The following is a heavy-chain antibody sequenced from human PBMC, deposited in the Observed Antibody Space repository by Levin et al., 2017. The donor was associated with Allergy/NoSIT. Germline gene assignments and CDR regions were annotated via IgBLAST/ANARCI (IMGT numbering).Heavy chain of an antibody. J-gene: IGHJ4*02. Sequence: GVSLRLSCAASGFTFSNYALSWVRQAPGKGLEWVSSISDGGGSTNYADSVKGRFTISRDNSKNTLYLQMNSLRAEDTAIYFCAKSPPPIAVSGYDPDYWGQGTLVTVSS. D-gene: IGHD6-19*01. CDR2: ISDGGGST. V-gene: IGHV3-23*01. CDR1: GFTFSNYA. CDR3: AKSPPPIAVSGYDPDY.